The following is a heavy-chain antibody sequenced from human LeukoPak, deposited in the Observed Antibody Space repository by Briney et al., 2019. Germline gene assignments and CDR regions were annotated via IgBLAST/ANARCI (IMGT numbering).Heavy chain of an antibody. CDR3: ARVAYDGNFFDY. CDR1: GYTFTGYY. CDR2: INPNSGGT. J-gene: IGHJ4*02. D-gene: IGHD4-23*01. V-gene: IGHV1-2*02. Sequence: ASVKVSCKASGYTFTGYYMHWVRQAPGQGLEWMGWINPNSGGTNYAQKFQGRVTMTRDTSISTAYMELSRLRSDDTAVYYCARVAYDGNFFDYWGQGTLVTVSS.